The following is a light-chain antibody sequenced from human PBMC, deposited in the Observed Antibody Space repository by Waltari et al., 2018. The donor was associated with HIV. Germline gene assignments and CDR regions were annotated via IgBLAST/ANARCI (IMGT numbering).Light chain of an antibody. V-gene: IGLV1-44*01. CDR1: SSKIGSNT. CDR2: SNN. CDR3: AAWHDSLNGSWV. J-gene: IGLJ3*02. Sequence: QSVLTQPPSASGTPGQRVTIYCSGSSSKIGSNTVNWYQQLPGTAPKLLIYSNNQRPSGVPDRFSGSKSGTSASLAISGLQSEDEADYYCAAWHDSLNGSWVFGGGTKLTVL.